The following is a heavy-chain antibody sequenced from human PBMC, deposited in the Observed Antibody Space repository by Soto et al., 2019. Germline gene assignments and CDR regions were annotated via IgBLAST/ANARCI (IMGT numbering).Heavy chain of an antibody. CDR3: ARGRRGVVVPAAFDY. J-gene: IGHJ4*02. CDR1: GGSFSGYY. Sequence: PSETLSLTCAVYGGSFSGYYWSWIRQPPGKGLEWIGEINHSGSTYYNPSLKSRVTISVDTSKNQFSLELSSVTAADTAVYYCARGRRGVVVPAAFDYWGQGTLVTVSS. V-gene: IGHV4-34*01. CDR2: INHSGST. D-gene: IGHD2-2*01.